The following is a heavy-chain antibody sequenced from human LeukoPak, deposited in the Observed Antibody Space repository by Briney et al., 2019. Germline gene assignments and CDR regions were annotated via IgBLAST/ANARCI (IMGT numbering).Heavy chain of an antibody. V-gene: IGHV3-30-3*01. CDR3: ARDHGGNGPIDY. D-gene: IGHD4-23*01. J-gene: IGHJ4*02. CDR2: ISYDGSNK. CDR1: GFTFSSYA. Sequence: PGGSLRLSCAASGFTFSSYAMHWVRQAPGKGLEWVAVISYDGSNKYYADSVKGRFTISRDNSKNTLYLQMNSLRAEDTAVYYCARDHGGNGPIDYWGQGTLVTVSS.